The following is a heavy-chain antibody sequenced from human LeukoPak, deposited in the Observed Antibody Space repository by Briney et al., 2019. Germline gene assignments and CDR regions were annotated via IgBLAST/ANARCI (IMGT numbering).Heavy chain of an antibody. CDR3: AADLMAAGGPPRTTYYFDY. J-gene: IGHJ4*02. Sequence: ASVKVSCKASGGTFSSYAISWVRQAPGQGLEWMGGIIPIFGTANYAQKFQGRVTITADESTSTAYMELSSLRSEDTAVYYCAADLMAAGGPPRTTYYFDYWGQGTLVTVSS. CDR2: IIPIFGTA. V-gene: IGHV1-69*13. D-gene: IGHD1-14*01. CDR1: GGTFSSYA.